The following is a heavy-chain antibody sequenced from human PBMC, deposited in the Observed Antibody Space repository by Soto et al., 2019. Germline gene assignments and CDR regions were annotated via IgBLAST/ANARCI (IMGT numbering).Heavy chain of an antibody. CDR2: INPRGGGP. CDR1: GYTFTNYY. Sequence: QVQLMQSGAEVRQPGASVKVSCKASGYTFTNYYMHWVRQVPGQGLEWMGIINPRGGGPAHAQNSRGRLNTTSDTSTTTIYMKLNGLRSEDTAVYFCARSDMGGDAALDLWGQGTMVTVSS. J-gene: IGHJ3*01. V-gene: IGHV1-46*03. D-gene: IGHD3-16*01. CDR3: ARSDMGGDAALDL.